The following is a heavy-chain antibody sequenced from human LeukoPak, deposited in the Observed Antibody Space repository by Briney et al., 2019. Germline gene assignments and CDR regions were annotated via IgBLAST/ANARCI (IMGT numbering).Heavy chain of an antibody. Sequence: GGSLRLSCAASGFTFSTYSMTWLRQAPGKGLEWISRISAASWGIKYADSVKGRFIISRDNSQNTVWLQMNSLSAEDAAVYYCVKDDGWVQYANWGQGTLVTVSS. D-gene: IGHD5-24*01. CDR3: VKDDGWVQYAN. CDR2: ISAASWGI. V-gene: IGHV3-23*01. J-gene: IGHJ4*02. CDR1: GFTFSTYS.